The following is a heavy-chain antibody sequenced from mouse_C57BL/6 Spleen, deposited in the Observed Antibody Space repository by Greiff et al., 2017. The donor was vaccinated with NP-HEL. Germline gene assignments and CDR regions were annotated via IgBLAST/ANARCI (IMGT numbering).Heavy chain of an antibody. CDR3: ARYYDYDAFFFDY. D-gene: IGHD2-4*01. CDR1: GYTFTSYW. Sequence: QVHVKQPGAELVKPGASVKLSCKASGYTFTSYWMHWVKQRPGRGLEWIGRIDPNSGGTKYNEKFKSKATLTVDKPSSTAYMQLSSLTSEDSAVYYCARYYDYDAFFFDYWGQGTTLTVSS. V-gene: IGHV1-72*01. J-gene: IGHJ2*01. CDR2: IDPNSGGT.